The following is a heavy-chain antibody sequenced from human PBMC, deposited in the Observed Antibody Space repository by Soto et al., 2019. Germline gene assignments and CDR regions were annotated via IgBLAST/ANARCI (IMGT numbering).Heavy chain of an antibody. CDR2: VYYGGAIFYSGNI. V-gene: IGHV4-39*01. J-gene: IGHJ3*02. CDR1: GDSISSSNSH. Sequence: SETLSLTCTVSGDSISSSNSHWGWTRQPPGKGLEYIGSVYYGGAIFYSGNIYYNPSLKSRVTISVDTSKNQFSLRLSSVTAADAGVYYCVRYDRINMKPYSPEGFHIWGQGTMVTVSS. CDR3: VRYDRINMKPYSPEGFHI. D-gene: IGHD3-3*02.